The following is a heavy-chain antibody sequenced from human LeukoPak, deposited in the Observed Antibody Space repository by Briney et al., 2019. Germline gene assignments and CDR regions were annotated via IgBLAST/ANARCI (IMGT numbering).Heavy chain of an antibody. V-gene: IGHV3-48*01. D-gene: IGHD3-22*01. CDR1: GFTFSSYS. CDR2: ISSSSSTI. J-gene: IGHJ4*02. Sequence: QAGGSLRLSCAASGFTFSSYSMNWVRQAPGKGLEWVSYISSSSSTIYYADSVKGRFTISRDNAKNSLYLQMNSLRAEDTAVYYCARRGYDSSGYYFDYWGQGTLVTVSS. CDR3: ARRGYDSSGYYFDY.